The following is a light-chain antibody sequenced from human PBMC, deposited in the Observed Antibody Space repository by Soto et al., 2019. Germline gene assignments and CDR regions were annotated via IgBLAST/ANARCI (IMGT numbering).Light chain of an antibody. Sequence: EIVLTQSPATLSLSPGERATLSCRASQSVSSSLAWYQQKPGQAPRLLLYGASSRATVIPDRFSGSGSGTDFTLTISRLEPEDFAVYYCQQYHSSPPLTFGGGTKVEIK. CDR3: QQYHSSPPLT. J-gene: IGKJ4*01. CDR1: QSVSSS. V-gene: IGKV3-20*01. CDR2: GAS.